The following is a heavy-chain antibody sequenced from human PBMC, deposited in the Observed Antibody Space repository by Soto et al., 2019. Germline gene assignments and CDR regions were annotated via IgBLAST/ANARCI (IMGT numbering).Heavy chain of an antibody. CDR3: AKEWVYDTSGWSFDY. J-gene: IGHJ4*02. D-gene: IGHD3-22*01. Sequence: QVQLVESGGGVVQPGRSLRLSCAAFRFTFSSYGVHWVRQAPGKGLEWVAVISYDGSNKYYADSLKGRFTISRDNSKNTLYLQMNSLRAEDTSVYYCAKEWVYDTSGWSFDYWGQGTLVTVSS. CDR1: RFTFSSYG. CDR2: ISYDGSNK. V-gene: IGHV3-30*18.